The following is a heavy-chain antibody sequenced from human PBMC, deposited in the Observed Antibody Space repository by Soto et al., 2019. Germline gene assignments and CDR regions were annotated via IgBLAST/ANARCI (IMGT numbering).Heavy chain of an antibody. CDR2: IIPIFGTA. D-gene: IGHD6-13*01. CDR3: ARCFIAAAGTYYFVH. J-gene: IGHJ4*02. V-gene: IGHV1-69*13. CDR1: GGTFSSDA. Sequence: GGSVEVSCEASGGTFSSDAISWVRQAPGQGLEWMGGIIPIFGTANYAQKFQGRVTITADESTSTAYMELSSLRSEDTAVYYCARCFIAAAGTYYFVHXGQGTLLTVSA.